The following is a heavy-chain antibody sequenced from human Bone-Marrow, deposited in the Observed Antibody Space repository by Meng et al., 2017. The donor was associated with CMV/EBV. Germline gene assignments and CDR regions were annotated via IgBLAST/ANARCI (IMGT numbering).Heavy chain of an antibody. CDR2: IKQDGGEK. CDR1: GFTFSSYW. CDR3: ARVVVVAATQGRTGWFDP. J-gene: IGHJ5*02. V-gene: IGHV3-7*03. Sequence: GESLKISCAASGFTFSSYWMSWVRQAPGKGLEWVANIKQDGGEKYYVDSVKGRFTISRDNAKNSLYLQMNSLRAEDTAVYYCARVVVVAATQGRTGWFDPWGQGTLVTVSS. D-gene: IGHD2-15*01.